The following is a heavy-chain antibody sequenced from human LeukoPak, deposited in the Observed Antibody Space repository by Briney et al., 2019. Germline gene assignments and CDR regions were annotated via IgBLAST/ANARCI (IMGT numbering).Heavy chain of an antibody. D-gene: IGHD6-6*01. CDR2: MNPNSGNT. Sequence: ASVKVSCKASGYTFTSYDINWVRQATGQGREWMGWMNPNSGNTGYAQKFQGRVTMTRNTSISTAYMELSSLRSEDTAVYYCARFVGQLALYYYYYMDVWGKGTTVTVSS. J-gene: IGHJ6*03. V-gene: IGHV1-8*01. CDR1: GYTFTSYD. CDR3: ARFVGQLALYYYYYMDV.